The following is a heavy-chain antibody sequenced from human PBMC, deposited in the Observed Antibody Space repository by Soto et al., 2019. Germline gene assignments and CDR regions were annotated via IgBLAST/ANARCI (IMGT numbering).Heavy chain of an antibody. V-gene: IGHV4-34*01. CDR3: ARGVATVEIAS. CDR2: ISHSGST. J-gene: IGHJ4*02. CDR1: GGPFTGYY. Sequence: QVQLQQWGAGLLKPSETLSLSCAVYGGPFTGYYLSWIRQPPGKGLEWIGEISHSGSTNYNPSLKSRVTISIDTSTSQFSLKLSSVTAADTAVYYCARGVATVEIASWGQGTLVTVSS. D-gene: IGHD4-4*01.